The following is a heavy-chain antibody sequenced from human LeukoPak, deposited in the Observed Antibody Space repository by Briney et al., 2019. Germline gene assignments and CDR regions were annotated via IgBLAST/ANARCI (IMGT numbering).Heavy chain of an antibody. CDR3: ARAPTWIQLWLPY. Sequence: GGSLRLSCAASGFTVSTNYMTWVRQAPGKGLEWVSTLSSGGATYYVDSVEGRFTVSRDNSKNTWYIQMNSLRAEDTAVYYCARAPTWIQLWLPYWGQGTLVTVSS. V-gene: IGHV3-66*01. CDR1: GFTVSTNY. D-gene: IGHD5-18*01. J-gene: IGHJ4*02. CDR2: LSSGGAT.